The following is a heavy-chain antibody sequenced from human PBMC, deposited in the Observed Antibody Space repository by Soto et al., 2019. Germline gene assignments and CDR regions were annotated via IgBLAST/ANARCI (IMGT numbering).Heavy chain of an antibody. CDR2: ISWNSGSI. J-gene: IGHJ4*02. V-gene: IGHV3-9*01. D-gene: IGHD3-9*01. CDR1: GFTFDDYA. Sequence: PGGSLRLSCAASGFTFDDYAMHWVRQAPGKGLEWVSGISWNSGSIGYADSVKGRFTISRDNAKNSLYLQMNSLRAEDTALYYCAKALYYDIVTGPGAYFDYWGQGTLVTVSS. CDR3: AKALYYDIVTGPGAYFDY.